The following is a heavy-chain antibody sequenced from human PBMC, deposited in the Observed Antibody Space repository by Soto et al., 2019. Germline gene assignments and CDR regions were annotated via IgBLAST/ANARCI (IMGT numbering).Heavy chain of an antibody. CDR2: IIPIAAIA. J-gene: IGHJ5*02. Sequence: QVQLVQSGAEVKKPGSSVKVSCKASGGTFSRYTINWVRQAPGQGLEWMGRIIPIAAIANYTQKFQGRVTLPVATSSTTDYMELSSMRSAATAVYYCARASPLARGAPSWFDPWGQGTLVTVSS. CDR3: ARASPLARGAPSWFDP. V-gene: IGHV1-69*02. CDR1: GGTFSRYT. D-gene: IGHD3-10*01.